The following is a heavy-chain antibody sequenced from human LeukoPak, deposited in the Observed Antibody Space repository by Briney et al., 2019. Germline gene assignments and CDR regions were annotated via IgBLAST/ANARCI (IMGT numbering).Heavy chain of an antibody. D-gene: IGHD3-10*02. CDR2: INHSGST. J-gene: IGHJ4*02. CDR1: GGSFSGYY. Sequence: SETLSLTCAVYGGSFSGYYWSWIRQPPGKGLEWIGEINHSGSTNYNPSPKSRVTISVDTSKNQFSLKLSSVTAADTAVYYCARGLAYYYGRGFDYWGQGTLVTVSS. V-gene: IGHV4-34*01. CDR3: ARGLAYYYGRGFDY.